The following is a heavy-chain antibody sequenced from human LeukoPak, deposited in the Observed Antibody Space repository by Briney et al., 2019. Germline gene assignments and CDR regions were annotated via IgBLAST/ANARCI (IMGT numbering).Heavy chain of an antibody. Sequence: GGSLRLSCAASGFTFDDYTMHWVRQAPGKGLEWVSLISWDGGSTYYADSVKGRFTISRDNSKNSLYLQMNSLRTEDTALYYCAKDFCGGSCYHLDYWGQGTLVTVSS. D-gene: IGHD2-15*01. CDR1: GFTFDDYT. J-gene: IGHJ4*02. V-gene: IGHV3-43*01. CDR3: AKDFCGGSCYHLDY. CDR2: ISWDGGST.